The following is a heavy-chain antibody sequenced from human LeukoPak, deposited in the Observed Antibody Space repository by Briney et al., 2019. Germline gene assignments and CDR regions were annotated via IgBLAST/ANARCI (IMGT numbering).Heavy chain of an antibody. D-gene: IGHD1-26*01. CDR2: ISAYTGST. V-gene: IGHV1-18*01. Sequence: ASVNVSCKASGYTFINYGLTWVRQAPGQGFEWMGGISAYTGSTNYVQKLQGRVTIPTDPSTSTAYMDLTTLRYDDTAAYYCAGTVGATGAFDIWGQGTMVIVSS. CDR1: GYTFINYG. J-gene: IGHJ3*02. CDR3: AGTVGATGAFDI.